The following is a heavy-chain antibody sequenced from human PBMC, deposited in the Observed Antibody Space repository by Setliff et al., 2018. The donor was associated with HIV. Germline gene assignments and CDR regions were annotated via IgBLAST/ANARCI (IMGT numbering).Heavy chain of an antibody. CDR2: INYSGST. CDR1: GASFSAYY. CDR3: ARVVWTAAAGTIDYFYYGLDV. Sequence: SETLSLTCAVYGASFSAYYWSWIRQPPGKGLEWIGEINYSGSTNYKASLKSRVTISADTSKNQFSLKLSSVTAADTAVHFCARVVWTAAAGTIDYFYYGLDVWGQGTTVTVSS. V-gene: IGHV4-34*01. D-gene: IGHD6-13*01. J-gene: IGHJ6*02.